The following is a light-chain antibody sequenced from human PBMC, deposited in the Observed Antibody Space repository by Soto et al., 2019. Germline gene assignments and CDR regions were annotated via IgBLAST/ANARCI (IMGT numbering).Light chain of an antibody. Sequence: QSVLTQPASVSGSPGPSITISCTGTSSDVGSYNLVSWYQRHPGKAPKLMIYEVSKRPSGVSNRFSGSKSGNTASLTISGLQAEDEADYYCCSYAGSSTHYVFGTGTKVTV. CDR1: SSDVGSYNL. J-gene: IGLJ1*01. CDR3: CSYAGSSTHYV. CDR2: EVS. V-gene: IGLV2-23*02.